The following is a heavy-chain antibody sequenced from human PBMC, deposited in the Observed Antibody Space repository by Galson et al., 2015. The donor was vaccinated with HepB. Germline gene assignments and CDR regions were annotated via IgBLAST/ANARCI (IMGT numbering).Heavy chain of an antibody. D-gene: IGHD1-14*01. CDR2: ISSSSSYI. CDR3: ARDLAYNYYYYYYMGV. V-gene: IGHV3-21*01. CDR1: GFTFSSYS. Sequence: SLRLSCAASGFTFSSYSMNWVRQAPGKGLEWVSSISSSSSYIYYADSVKGRFTISRDNAKNSLYLQMNSLRAEDTAVYYCARDLAYNYYYYYYMGVWGKGTTVTVSS. J-gene: IGHJ6*03.